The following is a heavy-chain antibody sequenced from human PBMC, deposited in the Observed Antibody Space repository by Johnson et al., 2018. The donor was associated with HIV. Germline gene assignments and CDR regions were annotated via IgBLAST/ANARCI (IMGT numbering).Heavy chain of an antibody. CDR1: GFTFGDYA. Sequence: VQLVESGGGLVQPGRSLRLSCTASGFTFGDYAMSWVRQAPGKGLEWVGFIRSKAYGGTTEYAASVKGRFTISRDDSKSIAYLQMNSLKTEDTAVYYCTRAYYDSRVGGAFDIWGQGTMVTVYS. V-gene: IGHV3-49*04. CDR2: IRSKAYGGTT. CDR3: TRAYYDSRVGGAFDI. J-gene: IGHJ3*02. D-gene: IGHD3-22*01.